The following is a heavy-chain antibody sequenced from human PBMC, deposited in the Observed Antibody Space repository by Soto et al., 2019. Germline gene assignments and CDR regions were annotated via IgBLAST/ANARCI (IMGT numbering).Heavy chain of an antibody. D-gene: IGHD3-22*01. CDR2: IYPGDSDT. J-gene: IGHJ4*02. CDR1: GGRFTSYW. CDR3: ASAPGDSSSYYFDY. Sequence: LRSPYKGFGGRFTSYWIGRVRQKPGKGLERMGIIYPGDSDTRYSPSFQGQVTISADKSISTAYQQWSSLKASDTAMYYCASAPGDSSSYYFDYWGQRTLVTVSS. V-gene: IGHV5-51*01.